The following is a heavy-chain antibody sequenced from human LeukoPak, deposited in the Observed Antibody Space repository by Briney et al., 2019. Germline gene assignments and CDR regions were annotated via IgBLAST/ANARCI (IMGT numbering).Heavy chain of an antibody. CDR2: ISVYDGNT. Sequence: ASVKVSCKASGYTFTNYGITWVRQAPGQGLEWMGCISVYDGNTNYAQKLQGRVTMTRNTSISTAYMELSSLRSEDTAVYYCARVCIAAAGSGPLVAFDIWGQGTMVTVSS. V-gene: IGHV1-18*01. D-gene: IGHD6-13*01. J-gene: IGHJ3*02. CDR3: ARVCIAAAGSGPLVAFDI. CDR1: GYTFTNYG.